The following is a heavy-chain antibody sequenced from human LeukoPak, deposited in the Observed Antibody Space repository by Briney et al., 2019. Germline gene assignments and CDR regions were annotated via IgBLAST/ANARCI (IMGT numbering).Heavy chain of an antibody. CDR1: GFTVSSNY. CDR3: ARVHRGNYPSYAFDI. CDR2: IYSGGST. Sequence: PGGSLRLSCAASGFTVSSNYMSWVRQAPGKGLEWVSVIYSGGSTYYADSVKGRFTISRDKSKNTLYLQMNSVRAEDTAVYYCARVHRGNYPSYAFDIWGQGTLVTVSS. V-gene: IGHV3-66*01. D-gene: IGHD1-7*01. J-gene: IGHJ3*02.